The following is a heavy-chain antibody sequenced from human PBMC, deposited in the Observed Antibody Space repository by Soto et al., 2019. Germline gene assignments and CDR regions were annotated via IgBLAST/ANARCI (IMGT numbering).Heavy chain of an antibody. V-gene: IGHV4-59*01. D-gene: IGHD1-1*01. J-gene: IGHJ4*02. CDR1: GASISSYY. CDR3: ARDTTPSL. CDR2: VYYSGST. Sequence: QVQLQESGPGLVKPSETLSLTCTVSGASISSYYWSWIRQPPGKGLEWIGYVYYSGSTNYNPSFTSRVTISVDKPRNQSSLKLSAVTAAGSAMYYCARDTTPSLWGQGTLVTVSS.